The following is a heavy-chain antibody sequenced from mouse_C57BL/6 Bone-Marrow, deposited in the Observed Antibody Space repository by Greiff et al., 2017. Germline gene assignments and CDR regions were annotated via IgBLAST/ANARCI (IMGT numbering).Heavy chain of an antibody. V-gene: IGHV1-26*01. CDR3: ARERDSSGYLYYAMDY. D-gene: IGHD3-2*02. CDR1: GYTFTDYY. J-gene: IGHJ4*01. CDR2: INPNNGGT. Sequence: EVQLQQSGPELVKPGASVKISCKASGYTFTDYYMNWVKQSHGKSLEWIGDINPNNGGTSYHQKFKGKATLTVDKSSSTAYMEIRSLTSEDSAVYYCARERDSSGYLYYAMDYWGQGTSVTVSS.